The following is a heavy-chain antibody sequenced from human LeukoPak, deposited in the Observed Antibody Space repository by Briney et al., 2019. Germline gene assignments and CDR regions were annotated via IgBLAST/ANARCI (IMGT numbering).Heavy chain of an antibody. CDR3: ARRHASSSRDY. J-gene: IGHJ4*02. CDR1: GFTFSNYW. CDR2: IKQDGSDK. D-gene: IGHD6-6*01. V-gene: IGHV3-7*01. Sequence: GGCLRLSCAASGFTFSNYWMSWVRQAPGKGLEWVANIKQDGSDKYYVDSVKGRFTISRDNAKNSLYLQMNSLRAEDTAVYYCARRHASSSRDYWGQGTLVTVSS.